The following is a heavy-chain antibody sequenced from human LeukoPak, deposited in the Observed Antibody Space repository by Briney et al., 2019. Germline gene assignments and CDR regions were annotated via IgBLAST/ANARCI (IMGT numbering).Heavy chain of an antibody. CDR3: ARGDSYGYVWESGYF. J-gene: IGHJ4*02. Sequence: GGSLRLSCAASGFTFTRSIMHWVRQAPGKGLEHVSAIGGNGDDTYYANSVKGRFSISRDNSKSTVYLQMDSLRPEDKAVYYCARGDSYGYVWESGYFWGQGTLVTVSS. CDR2: IGGNGDDT. CDR1: GFTFTRSI. D-gene: IGHD5-18*01. V-gene: IGHV3-64*01.